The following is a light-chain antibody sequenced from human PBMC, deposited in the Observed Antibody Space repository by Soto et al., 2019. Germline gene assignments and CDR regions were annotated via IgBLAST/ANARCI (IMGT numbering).Light chain of an antibody. CDR1: SGHSSYA. Sequence: QLVLTQSPSASASPGASVKLTCTLSSGHSSYAIAWHQKQPGKGPRYLMDLNNDGSHTKGDGIPDRFSGSSSGADRYLIISGLQSEDEADYYCQTWGTGFQFFGGGTKLTVL. CDR2: LNNDGSH. V-gene: IGLV4-69*01. CDR3: QTWGTGFQF. J-gene: IGLJ2*01.